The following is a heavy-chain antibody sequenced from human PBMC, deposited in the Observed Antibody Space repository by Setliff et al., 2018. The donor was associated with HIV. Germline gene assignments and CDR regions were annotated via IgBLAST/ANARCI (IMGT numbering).Heavy chain of an antibody. CDR2: IIPIFGTT. CDR3: ARDRSEAVAGRDAFDI. V-gene: IGHV1-69*06. Sequence: SVKVSCKASGVTFSSYAINWVRQAPGQGLEWMGRIIPIFGTTNYAQKFQGRVTITADKSTGTAYMEMSSLRSEDTAIYYCARDRSEAVAGRDAFDIWGQGTMVTVS. D-gene: IGHD6-19*01. J-gene: IGHJ3*02. CDR1: GVTFSSYA.